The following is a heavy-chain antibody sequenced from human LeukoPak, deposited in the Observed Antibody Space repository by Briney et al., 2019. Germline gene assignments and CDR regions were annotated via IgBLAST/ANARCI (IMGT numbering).Heavy chain of an antibody. CDR2: ISSSSSYI. CDR1: GFTFSSYS. V-gene: IGHV3-21*01. Sequence: GGSLRLSCAASGFTFSSYSMNWVRQAPGEGLEWVSSISSSSSYIYYADSVKGRFTISRDNAKNSLYLQMNSLRAEDTAVYYCARGRTAKTPFDYWGQGTLVTVSS. J-gene: IGHJ4*02. D-gene: IGHD2-21*02. CDR3: ARGRTAKTPFDY.